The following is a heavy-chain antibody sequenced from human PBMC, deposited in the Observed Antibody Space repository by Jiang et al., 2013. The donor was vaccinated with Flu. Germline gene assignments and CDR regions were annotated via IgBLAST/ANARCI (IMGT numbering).Heavy chain of an antibody. D-gene: IGHD3-3*01. CDR3: ARGATPNYDFWSGYYPTPYYFDY. CDR1: GGSISSGGYS. V-gene: IGHV4-30-2*01. J-gene: IGHJ4*02. Sequence: GPGLVKPSQTLSLTCAVSGGSISSGGYSWSWIRQPPGKGLEWIGYIYHSGSTYYNPSLKSRVTISVDRSKNQFSLKLSSVTAADTAVYYCARGATPNYDFWSGYYPTPYYFDYWGQGTLVTVSS. CDR2: IYHSGST.